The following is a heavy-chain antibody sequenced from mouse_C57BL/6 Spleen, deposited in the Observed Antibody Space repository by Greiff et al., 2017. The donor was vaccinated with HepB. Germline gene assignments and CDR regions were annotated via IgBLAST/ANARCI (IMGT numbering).Heavy chain of an antibody. D-gene: IGHD2-4*01. J-gene: IGHJ4*01. CDR1: GFTFSDYG. Sequence: EVQLVESGGGLVKPGGSLKLSSAASGFTFSDYGMHWVRQAPEKGLEWVAYISSGSSTIYYADTVKGRFTISRDNAKNTLFLQMTSLRSEDTAMYYCARGGYYEAMDYWGQGTSVTVSS. CDR2: ISSGSSTI. CDR3: ARGGYYEAMDY. V-gene: IGHV5-17*01.